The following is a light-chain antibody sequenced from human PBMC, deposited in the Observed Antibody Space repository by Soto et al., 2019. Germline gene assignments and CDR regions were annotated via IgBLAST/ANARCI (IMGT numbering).Light chain of an antibody. V-gene: IGKV3-20*01. J-gene: IGKJ1*01. CDR2: GAS. CDR3: QQYGSSPWT. Sequence: EIVLTQSPGTLSLSPGERVTLSCRASQSVSGSDLAWYQQKPGQAPRLLIYGASSRATGISDRFSGSGSGTDFTLTISRLEPEDFAVYFCQQYGSSPWTFGQGTRVEIK. CDR1: QSVSGSD.